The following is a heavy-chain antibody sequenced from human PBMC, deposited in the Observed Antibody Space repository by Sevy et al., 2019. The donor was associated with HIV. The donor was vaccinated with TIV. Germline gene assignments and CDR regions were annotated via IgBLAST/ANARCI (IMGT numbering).Heavy chain of an antibody. CDR2: MYYSGST. V-gene: IGHV4-38-2*01. CDR1: GYSISSRYY. CDR3: ASDITSNWLFFDY. J-gene: IGHJ4*02. D-gene: IGHD6-13*01. Sequence: SETLSLTCAVSGYSISSRYYWGWVRQPPWKGLEWIASMYYSGSTYYNPSLRSRVTISLDTSENQFSLKLTSVTAADTAVYYCASDITSNWLFFDYWGQGILVTVSS.